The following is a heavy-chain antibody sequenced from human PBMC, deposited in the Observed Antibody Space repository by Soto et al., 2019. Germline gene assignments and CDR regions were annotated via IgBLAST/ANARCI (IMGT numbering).Heavy chain of an antibody. D-gene: IGHD3-3*01. CDR3: ARGQSRYDFWSGYYCWFDP. Sequence: PSETLSLTCAVYGGSFSGYYWSWIRQPPGKGLEWIGEINHSGSTNYNPSLKSRATISVDTSENQFSLKLSSVTAADTAVYYCARGQSRYDFWSGYYCWFDPWGQGTLVTVSS. CDR1: GGSFSGYY. CDR2: INHSGST. V-gene: IGHV4-34*01. J-gene: IGHJ5*02.